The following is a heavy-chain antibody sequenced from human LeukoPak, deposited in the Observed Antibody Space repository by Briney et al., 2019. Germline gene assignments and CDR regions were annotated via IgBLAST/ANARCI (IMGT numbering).Heavy chain of an antibody. V-gene: IGHV1-18*01. D-gene: IGHD2-2*01. CDR1: GYTFTSYG. CDR2: ISPYNGNT. CDR3: ARVLPKYCSSTSCSAFDY. Sequence: ASVKVPCKASGYTFTSYGISWVRQAPGQGLELMGWISPYNGNTDYAQKLQGRVTMTTDTSTSTAYMELRSLRSDDTAVYYCARVLPKYCSSTSCSAFDYWGQGTLVTVSS. J-gene: IGHJ4*02.